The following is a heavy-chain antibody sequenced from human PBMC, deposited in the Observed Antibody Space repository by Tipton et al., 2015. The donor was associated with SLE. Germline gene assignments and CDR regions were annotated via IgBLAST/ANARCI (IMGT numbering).Heavy chain of an antibody. D-gene: IGHD4-11*01. Sequence: TLSLTCTVSGGSISGSRNYWGWIRQSPGKGLEWIGNIYYSGSTYYNPSLKSRVTISVETSKNQFSLKPSSVTAADTAVYYCARRSDDYSNWFDPWGQGTQVTVS. V-gene: IGHV4-39*07. CDR3: ARRSDDYSNWFDP. J-gene: IGHJ5*02. CDR2: IYYSGST. CDR1: GGSISGSRNY.